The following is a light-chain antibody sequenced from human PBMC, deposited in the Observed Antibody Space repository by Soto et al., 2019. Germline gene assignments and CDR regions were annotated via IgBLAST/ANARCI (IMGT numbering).Light chain of an antibody. CDR2: GSS. CDR1: ETVSTN. CDR3: QQYSNWPPAIT. V-gene: IGKV3-15*01. J-gene: IGKJ5*01. Sequence: EIVLTQSPATLSVSPGERATLSCRATETVSTNLAWFQRKAGPPPRLLIYGSSTRATGVPDRFSGSGSGTEFARIISSLQSEEVAVYYCQQYSNWPPAITLGQGTRLEIK.